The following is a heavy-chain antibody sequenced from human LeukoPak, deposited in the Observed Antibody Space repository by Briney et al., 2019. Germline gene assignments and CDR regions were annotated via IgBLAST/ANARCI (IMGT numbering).Heavy chain of an antibody. CDR3: ARAKRDYDYVWGSYRYTIIDY. J-gene: IGHJ4*02. V-gene: IGHV1-18*01. CDR1: GYTFTSYG. D-gene: IGHD3-16*02. CDR2: ISAYNGNT. Sequence: EASVKVSFKASGYTFTSYGISWVRQAPGQGLEWMGWISAYNGNTNYAQKLQGRVTMTTDTSTSTAYMELRSLRSDDTAVYYCARAKRDYDYVWGSYRYTIIDYWGQGTLVTVSS.